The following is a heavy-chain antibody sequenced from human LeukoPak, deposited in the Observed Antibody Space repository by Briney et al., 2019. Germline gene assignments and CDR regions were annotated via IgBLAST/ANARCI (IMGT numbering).Heavy chain of an antibody. J-gene: IGHJ6*03. Sequence: PGGSLRLSCAASGFTFSSYSMNWVRQAPGKGLEWVSSISSSSSYIYYADSVKGRFTISRDNAKNSLYLQMNSLRAEDTAVYYCAKWVVATLYYYYYMDVWGKGTTVTVSS. D-gene: IGHD5-12*01. CDR2: ISSSSSYI. CDR1: GFTFSSYS. V-gene: IGHV3-21*01. CDR3: AKWVVATLYYYYYMDV.